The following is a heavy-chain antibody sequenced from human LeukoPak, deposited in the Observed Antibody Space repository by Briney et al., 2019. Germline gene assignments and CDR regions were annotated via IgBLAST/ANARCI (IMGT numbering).Heavy chain of an antibody. J-gene: IGHJ4*02. CDR3: ATYDYYGSGSYYNFDH. D-gene: IGHD3-10*01. CDR1: GGSMSSSSYY. Sequence: SETLSLTCTVSGGSMSSSSYYWGWIRQPPGKGLEWIGSIYYSGSTYYNPSLESRVTISADTSKNQFSLKLSSVTAADTAVYYCATYDYYGSGSYYNFDHGGQGTLVTVSS. V-gene: IGHV4-39*01. CDR2: IYYSGST.